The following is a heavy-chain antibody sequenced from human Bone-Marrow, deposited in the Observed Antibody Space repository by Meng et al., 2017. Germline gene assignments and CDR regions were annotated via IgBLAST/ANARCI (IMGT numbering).Heavy chain of an antibody. CDR2: INHSGST. V-gene: IGHV4-34*01. CDR1: GGSFSGYY. J-gene: IGHJ4*02. CDR3: ARGSWLQLWLQDY. D-gene: IGHD5-18*01. Sequence: QVQLQQWGAGLLKPSESLSLTGAVYGGSFSGYYWSWIRQPPGKGLEWIGEINHSGSTNYNPSLKSRVTISVDTSKNQFSLKLSSVTAADTAVYYCARGSWLQLWLQDYWGQGTLVTVSS.